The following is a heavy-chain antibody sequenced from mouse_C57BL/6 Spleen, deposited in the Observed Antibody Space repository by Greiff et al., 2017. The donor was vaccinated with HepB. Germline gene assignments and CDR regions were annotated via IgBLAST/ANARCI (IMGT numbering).Heavy chain of an antibody. V-gene: IGHV5-16*01. J-gene: IGHJ4*01. CDR2: INYDGSST. CDR3: ARDGEWPYAMDY. CDR1: GFTFSDYY. Sequence: EVMLVESEGGLVQPGRSMKLSCTASGFTFSDYYMAWVRQVPEKGLEWVANINYDGSSTYYLDSLKSRFIISRDNAKNILYLQMSSLKSEDTATYYCARDGEWPYAMDYWGQGTSVTVSS.